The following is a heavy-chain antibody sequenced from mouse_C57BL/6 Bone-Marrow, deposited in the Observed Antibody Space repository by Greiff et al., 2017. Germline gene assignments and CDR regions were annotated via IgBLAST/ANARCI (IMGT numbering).Heavy chain of an antibody. CDR3: ARGLPTVGDY. V-gene: IGHV1-54*01. CDR2: INPGSGGT. Sequence: VQLQQSGAELVRPGTSVKVSCKASGYAFTNYLIEWVKQRPGQGLEWIGVINPGSGGTNYNEKFKGKATLTADKSSSTAYMQLSSLTSEDSAVYFCARGLPTVGDYWGQGTSVTVSS. J-gene: IGHJ4*01. D-gene: IGHD1-1*01. CDR1: GYAFTNYL.